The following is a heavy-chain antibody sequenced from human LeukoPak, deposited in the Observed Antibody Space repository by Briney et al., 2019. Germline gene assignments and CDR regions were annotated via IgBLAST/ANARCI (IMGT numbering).Heavy chain of an antibody. V-gene: IGHV4-61*02. CDR3: ARGGRATRYCSSTSCSPYYYYMDV. J-gene: IGHJ6*03. D-gene: IGHD2-2*01. Sequence: KPSETLSLTCTVSGGSISSGSYYWSWIRQPAGKGLEWIGRIYTSGSTNYNPSLKSRVTISVDTSKNQFSLKLSSVTAADTAVYYCARGGRATRYCSSTSCSPYYYYMDVWGKGTTVTVSS. CDR2: IYTSGST. CDR1: GGSISSGSYY.